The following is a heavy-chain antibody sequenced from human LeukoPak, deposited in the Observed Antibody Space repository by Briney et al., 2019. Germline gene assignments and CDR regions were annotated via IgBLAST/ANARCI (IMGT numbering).Heavy chain of an antibody. CDR1: GVTFSSYS. V-gene: IGHV3-21*04. D-gene: IGHD2-2*01. Sequence: GGSLRLSCAASGVTFSSYSMNWVRQAPGKGLEWVSSNSSSSSYIYYADSVKGRFTISRDNAKNSLYLQMNSLRAEDTAVYYCARGPAAMGGDFDYWGQGTLVTVSS. CDR2: NSSSSSYI. J-gene: IGHJ4*02. CDR3: ARGPAAMGGDFDY.